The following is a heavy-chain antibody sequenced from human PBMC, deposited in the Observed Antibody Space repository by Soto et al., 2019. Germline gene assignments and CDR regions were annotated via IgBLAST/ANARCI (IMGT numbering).Heavy chain of an antibody. V-gene: IGHV1-46*01. J-gene: IGHJ6*02. Sequence: QVHLEQSGAEMRKPGASVKVSCKASGYTFTSYYIHWVLQAPGQGLEWLGVINPTDNRKTYAQIFQGRVTMTRDTSTSTVYMELRSLRSDDTAIYYCAREAQTYSGMDVWGQGTTVTVSS. CDR1: GYTFTSYY. CDR2: INPTDNRK. CDR3: AREAQTYSGMDV.